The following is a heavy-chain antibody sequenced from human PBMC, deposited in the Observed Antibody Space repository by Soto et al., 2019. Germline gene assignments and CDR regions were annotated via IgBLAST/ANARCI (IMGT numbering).Heavy chain of an antibody. CDR1: GFIFSSYG. J-gene: IGHJ3*02. CDR2: IWYNGGNK. V-gene: IGHV3-33*01. D-gene: IGHD1-26*01. Sequence: QVQLVESGGGVVQPGRSLRLSCAASGFIFSSYGMHWVGQAPGKGLEWVAVIWYNGGNKYYAYAVKGRFTISRDNSKNTRSLQMNRLRAEDTAVYYCESGSGSSLSETFDIWGQGTMVTVSS. CDR3: ESGSGSSLSETFDI.